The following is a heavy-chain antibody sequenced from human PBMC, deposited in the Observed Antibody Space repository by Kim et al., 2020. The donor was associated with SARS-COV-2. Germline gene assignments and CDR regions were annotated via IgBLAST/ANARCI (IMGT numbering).Heavy chain of an antibody. CDR3: ARGVQYCSSTSCYARRTNNWFDP. J-gene: IGHJ5*02. CDR1: GGSFSGDY. CDR2: INHSGST. Sequence: SETLSLTCAVYGGSFSGDYWSWIRQPPGKGLEWIGEINHSGSTNYNPSLKSRGTISVDTSKNQFSLKLSSVTAADTAVYYCARGVQYCSSTSCYARRTNNWFDPWGQGTLVTVSS. D-gene: IGHD2-2*01. V-gene: IGHV4-34*01.